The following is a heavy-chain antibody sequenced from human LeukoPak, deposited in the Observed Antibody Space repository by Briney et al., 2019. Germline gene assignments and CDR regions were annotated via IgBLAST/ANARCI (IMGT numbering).Heavy chain of an antibody. Sequence: PSETLSLTCAVYGGSFSGYYWSWIRQPPGEGLEWIGEINHSGSTNYNPSLKSRVTISVDTSKNQFSLKLSSVTAADTAVYYCASLSSSGWYNWGQGTLVTVSS. J-gene: IGHJ4*02. D-gene: IGHD6-19*01. V-gene: IGHV4-34*01. CDR1: GGSFSGYY. CDR3: ASLSSSGWYN. CDR2: INHSGST.